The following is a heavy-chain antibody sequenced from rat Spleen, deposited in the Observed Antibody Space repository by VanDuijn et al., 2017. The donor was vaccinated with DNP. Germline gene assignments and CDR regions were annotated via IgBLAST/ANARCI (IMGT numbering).Heavy chain of an antibody. D-gene: IGHD1-10*01. CDR3: ARPLYNHYGGFAY. CDR2: ITHDGGST. CDR1: GFTFSDYN. J-gene: IGHJ3*01. V-gene: IGHV5-22*01. Sequence: EVQLVESGGGLVQPGRSLKLSCAASGFTFSDYNMVWVRQAPKKGLEWVTYITHDGGSTYYGDSVKGRFTISRDNAKSTLYLQMNSLRSEDMATYYCARPLYNHYGGFAYWGQGTLVTVSS.